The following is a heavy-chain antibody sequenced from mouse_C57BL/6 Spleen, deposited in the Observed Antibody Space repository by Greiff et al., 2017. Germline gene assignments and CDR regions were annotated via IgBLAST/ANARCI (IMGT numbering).Heavy chain of an antibody. CDR2: IYPGGGYT. CDR1: GYTFTNYW. CDR3: AKDGWLLKDYVAMDY. V-gene: IGHV1-63*01. J-gene: IGHJ4*01. Sequence: QVQLQQSGAELVRPGTSVKMSCKASGYTFTNYWIGWAKQRPGHGLEWIGDIYPGGGYTNYNEKFKGKATLTADKSSSTAYMQLSSLTSEDSALDYCAKDGWLLKDYVAMDYWGQGTTVTVSS. D-gene: IGHD2-3*01.